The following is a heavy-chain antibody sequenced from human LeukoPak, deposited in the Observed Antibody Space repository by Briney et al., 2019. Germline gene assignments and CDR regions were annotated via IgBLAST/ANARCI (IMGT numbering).Heavy chain of an antibody. CDR3: ARASRRRFDSTGHPT. V-gene: IGHV1-8*01. CDR2: MDPASGDA. J-gene: IGHJ5*02. CDR1: GDSFNKYD. D-gene: IGHD3-22*01. Sequence: ASVEVSCKTSGDSFNKYDFNWVRQASGQGLEWMGWMDPASGDAGYAQKFQGRVSLTRNTSISTAYMELRSLRSEDSAVYYCARASRRRFDSTGHPTWGQGTLVTVSS.